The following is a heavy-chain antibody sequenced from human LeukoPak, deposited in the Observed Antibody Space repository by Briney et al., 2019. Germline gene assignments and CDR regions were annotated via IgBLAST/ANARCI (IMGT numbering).Heavy chain of an antibody. V-gene: IGHV3-30*02. CDR3: TKESSPGDY. Sequence: GGSLRLSCGASGFTFSNFGMHWVRQAPGKGLEWLAFIRYDGGEQYYADSVKGRFTISRDNSKNTLYLQMDSLRPEDTAVYYCTKESSPGDYWGLGTLVTVSS. CDR2: IRYDGGEQ. D-gene: IGHD6-6*01. J-gene: IGHJ4*02. CDR1: GFTFSNFG.